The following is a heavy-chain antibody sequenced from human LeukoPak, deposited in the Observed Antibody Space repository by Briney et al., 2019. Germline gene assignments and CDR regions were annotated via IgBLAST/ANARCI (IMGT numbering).Heavy chain of an antibody. Sequence: GGSLRLSCSASGFTFSIDAMHWGRQAPGKGLEYVSGISNNVDRTYYADSVKGRFTISRDNSKNTLYLQMSSLRPADTAVYYCVKGLVLADDYFDPWGQGTLVTVSS. D-gene: IGHD3-16*01. J-gene: IGHJ5*02. CDR3: VKGLVLADDYFDP. V-gene: IGHV3-64D*09. CDR2: ISNNVDRT. CDR1: GFTFSIDA.